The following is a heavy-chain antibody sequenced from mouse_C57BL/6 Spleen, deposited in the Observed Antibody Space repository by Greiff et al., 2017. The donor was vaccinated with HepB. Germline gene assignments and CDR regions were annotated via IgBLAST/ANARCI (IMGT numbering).Heavy chain of an antibody. D-gene: IGHD2-1*01. CDR1: GFTFSSYG. CDR2: IRSGDSDT. CDR3: ARHGGNALLDY. J-gene: IGHJ2*01. Sequence: EVKLQESGGDLVKPGGSLKLSCAASGFTFSSYGMSWVRQTPDKSLEWVATIRSGDSDTYYPDSVKGQFTISRDNARNTLYLQMSSLKAEDTAMYYCARHGGNALLDYWGQGTTLTVAS. V-gene: IGHV5-6*01.